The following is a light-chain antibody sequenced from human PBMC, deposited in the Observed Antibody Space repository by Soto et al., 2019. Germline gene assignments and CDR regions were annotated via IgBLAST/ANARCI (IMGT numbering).Light chain of an antibody. CDR3: QTWGTGLV. CDR1: SGHSSYA. CDR2: LNSDRRH. V-gene: IGLV4-69*01. Sequence: QPVLTQSPSASASLGASVKLTCTLSSGHSSYAIAWPQQQPEKGPRYLMKLNSDRRHSKGDGIPDRFSGSSSGAERYLTIPSLQSEDEADYYCQTWGTGLVFGGGTKLTVL. J-gene: IGLJ2*01.